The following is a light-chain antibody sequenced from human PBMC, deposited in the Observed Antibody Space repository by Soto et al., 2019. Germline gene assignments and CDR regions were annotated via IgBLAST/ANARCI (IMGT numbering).Light chain of an antibody. Sequence: QCALTEPRSVCGCPGAAVTITCTGTGHVVDAYVCVSQYPQHPGRLPNLRIYGYARWTSGVPDRVCGSKSGNAASLTISVLQAEDEADYFCCSNAGGYTYLLGAGSKVTGL. J-gene: IGLJ1*01. CDR1: GHVVDAYVC. CDR2: GYA. V-gene: IGLV2-11*01. CDR3: CSNAGGYTYL.